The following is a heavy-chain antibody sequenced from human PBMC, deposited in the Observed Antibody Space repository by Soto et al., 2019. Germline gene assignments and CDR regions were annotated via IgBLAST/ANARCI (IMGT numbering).Heavy chain of an antibody. D-gene: IGHD4-17*01. CDR1: GGTFRSYA. CDR2: IIPIFGTA. J-gene: IGHJ1*01. V-gene: IGHV1-69*12. CDR3: ARDADYDDYVYFQH. Sequence: QVQLVQSGAEVKKPGSSVKVSCKASGGTFRSYAISWERQAPGQGLEWMGGIIPIFGTANYAQKFQGRVTITAAESTSTAYMELSSLRSEDTAVYYCARDADYDDYVYFQHWGRGTLVTVSS.